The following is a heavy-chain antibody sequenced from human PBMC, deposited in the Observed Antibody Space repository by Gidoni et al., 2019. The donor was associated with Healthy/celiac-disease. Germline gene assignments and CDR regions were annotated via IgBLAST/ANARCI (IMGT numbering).Heavy chain of an antibody. V-gene: IGHV3-30*01. CDR3: ARDRSYYGMDV. J-gene: IGHJ6*02. Sequence: QVQLVASGGGVVQPGRSLRLSCAASGFTFSSYAMHWVRQAPGKGLEWVAVISYDGSNKYYADSVKGRFTISRDNSKNTLYLQMNSLRAEDTAVYYCARDRSYYGMDVWGQGTTVTVSS. CDR1: GFTFSSYA. CDR2: ISYDGSNK.